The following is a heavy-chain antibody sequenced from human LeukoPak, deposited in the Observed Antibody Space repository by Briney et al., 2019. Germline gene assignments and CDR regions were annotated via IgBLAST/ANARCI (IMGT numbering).Heavy chain of an antibody. CDR2: IKESGSEK. D-gene: IGHD2-15*01. V-gene: IGHV3-7*01. Sequence: GGSLRLSCAASGFKFSYYWMTWVRQAPGKGLEWLANIKESGSEKYYVDSVKGRFTISRDNADDLVYLQMTSLRVEGTAVYYCARGWGEKGRCRGGTCNNPQFDYWGQGILVTVSS. CDR3: ARGWGEKGRCRGGTCNNPQFDY. J-gene: IGHJ4*02. CDR1: GFKFSYYW.